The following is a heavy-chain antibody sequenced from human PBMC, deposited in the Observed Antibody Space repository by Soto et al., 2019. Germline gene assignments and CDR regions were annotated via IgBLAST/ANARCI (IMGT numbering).Heavy chain of an antibody. J-gene: IGHJ4*02. Sequence: ASVKVSCKTSEYTFTDNYIYWIRQAPGQGLEWMGWLNPNSGATDFAQGFQGRVTLTSDTFISTAYMELNRLTSDDTAVFYCARQSCGRTSCFYDYWGPGTLVTVSS. D-gene: IGHD2-2*01. V-gene: IGHV1-2*02. CDR2: LNPNSGAT. CDR1: EYTFTDNY. CDR3: ARQSCGRTSCFYDY.